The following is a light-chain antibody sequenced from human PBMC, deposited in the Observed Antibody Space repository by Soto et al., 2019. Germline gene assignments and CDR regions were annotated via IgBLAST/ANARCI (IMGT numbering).Light chain of an antibody. V-gene: IGKV1-27*01. CDR3: LKYSSVPV. J-gene: IGKJ3*01. CDR1: QDIRNF. CDR2: AAS. Sequence: DIQMTQSPTSLSASVGDRVTITCRASQDIRNFVAWYQQKPGKAPKLLIYAASTLQSGVPSRFSGSGSGTDFTLTINSLQPEDVATYSCLKYSSVPVFSPGTKVEIK.